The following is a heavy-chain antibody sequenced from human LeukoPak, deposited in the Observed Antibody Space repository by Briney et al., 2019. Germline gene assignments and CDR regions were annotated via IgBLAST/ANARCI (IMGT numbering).Heavy chain of an antibody. CDR2: ISDRGGST. J-gene: IGHJ6*02. D-gene: IGHD3-10*01. Sequence: PGRSLSLSCAASGFTFSNYAMSWVRQAPRKGLEWVSTISDRGGSTFYADSVEGRLTISRDNSKNTLYRQMNSLRAEDTAIHYCAKVPYSDYGSGRPPFMDVWGQGTTVAVSS. CDR3: AKVPYSDYGSGRPPFMDV. V-gene: IGHV3-23*01. CDR1: GFTFSNYA.